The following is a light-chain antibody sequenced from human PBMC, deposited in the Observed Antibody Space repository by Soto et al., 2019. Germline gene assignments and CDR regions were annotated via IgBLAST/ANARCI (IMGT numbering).Light chain of an antibody. CDR3: SSFTSISTWV. V-gene: IGLV2-14*01. CDR1: SSDIGTYNY. CDR2: EVS. Sequence: QSALTQPVSVSGSPGQSITISCTGSSSDIGTYNYVSWYQQHPGKAPKLMIYEVSNRPSGVSNRFSGSKSGNTASLTISGLQAEDEADYYCSSFTSISTWVFGGGTKVTVL. J-gene: IGLJ3*02.